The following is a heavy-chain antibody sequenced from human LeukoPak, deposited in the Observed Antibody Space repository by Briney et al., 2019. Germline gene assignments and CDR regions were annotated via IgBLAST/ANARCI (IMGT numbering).Heavy chain of an antibody. CDR3: AKGRDYGDY. V-gene: IGHV3-7*01. CDR1: GFTFSSYW. Sequence: GGSLRLSCAVSGFTFSSYWMTWVRQVPGKGLQWVANINQDGREKYYMDYMKGRLSISRDNTENSVFLQLTSLRPEDTGIYFCAKGRDYGDYRGQGTLVAVSS. CDR2: INQDGREK. J-gene: IGHJ4*02.